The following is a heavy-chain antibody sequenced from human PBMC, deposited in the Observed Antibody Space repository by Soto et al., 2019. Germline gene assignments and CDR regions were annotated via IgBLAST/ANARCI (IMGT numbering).Heavy chain of an antibody. CDR1: GFTFSTYV. J-gene: IGHJ4*02. D-gene: IGHD3-16*02. CDR3: AKVPAPYRYYFDY. CDR2: ISDSGDTT. Sequence: EVQLLDSGGGLVQPGGSLRLSCAASGFTFSTYVMAWVRQAPGKGLEWVSMISDSGDTTYYADSVKGRFTISRDNSKNTVYLQMTSLTAEDTGIYFCAKVPAPYRYYFDYWGQGTLVTVSS. V-gene: IGHV3-23*01.